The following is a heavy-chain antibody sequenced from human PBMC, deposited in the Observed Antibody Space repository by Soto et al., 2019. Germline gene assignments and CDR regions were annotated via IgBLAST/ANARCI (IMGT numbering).Heavy chain of an antibody. CDR3: ARGGVSTRTFDY. D-gene: IGHD3-3*01. Sequence: GESLKISCKGSGYNFAGYWIDWVRQMPGKGLELMGIIYPSDSDTRYRTSFQGQVTISADKSISSAYLQWSSLRASDTAMYYCARGGVSTRTFDYWGQGTPVTVSS. V-gene: IGHV5-51*01. J-gene: IGHJ4*02. CDR2: IYPSDSDT. CDR1: GYNFAGYW.